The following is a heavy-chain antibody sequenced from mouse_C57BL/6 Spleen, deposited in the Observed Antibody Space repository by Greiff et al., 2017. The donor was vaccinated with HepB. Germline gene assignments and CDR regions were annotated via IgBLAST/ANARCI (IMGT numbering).Heavy chain of an antibody. J-gene: IGHJ2*01. CDR2: IHPNSGST. CDR3: ARDDGSTTRDY. Sequence: VQLQQPGAELVKPGASVKLSCKASGYTFTSYWMHWVKQRPGQGLEWIGMIHPNSGSTNYNEKFKSKATLTVDKSSSTAYMQSSSLTSEDSAVYYCARDDGSTTRDYWGQGTTLTVSS. D-gene: IGHD1-1*01. CDR1: GYTFTSYW. V-gene: IGHV1-64*01.